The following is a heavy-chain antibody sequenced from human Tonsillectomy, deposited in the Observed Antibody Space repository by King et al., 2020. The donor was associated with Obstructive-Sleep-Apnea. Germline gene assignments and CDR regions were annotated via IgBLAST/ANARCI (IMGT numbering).Heavy chain of an antibody. Sequence: VQLVESGGGLVQPGGSLRLSCAASGFTFSTYWKTWVRRAPGKGVEWVAKKNEDGSEKYYWDSVKGRFIISRDNAKNSLSLQMKSLRDEDTAVYYCARDATRGGDIDYWGQGTLVTVSS. V-gene: IGHV3-7*01. CDR1: GFTFSTYW. D-gene: IGHD3-16*01. CDR2: KNEDGSEK. CDR3: ARDATRGGDIDY. J-gene: IGHJ4*02.